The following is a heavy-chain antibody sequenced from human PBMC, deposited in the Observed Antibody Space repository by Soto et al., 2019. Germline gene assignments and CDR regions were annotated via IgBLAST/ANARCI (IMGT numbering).Heavy chain of an antibody. CDR1: GGSISSYY. V-gene: IGHV4-59*01. D-gene: IGHD2-2*01. CDR2: IYYSGST. J-gene: IGHJ6*03. Sequence: SETLSLTCTVSGGSISSYYWSWIRQPPGKGLEWIGYIYYSGSTNYNPSLKSRVTISVDTSKNQFSLKLSSVTAADTAVYYCARDRARGYCTSTSCYGDYYYYMDVWGKGTTVTVSS. CDR3: ARDRARGYCTSTSCYGDYYYYMDV.